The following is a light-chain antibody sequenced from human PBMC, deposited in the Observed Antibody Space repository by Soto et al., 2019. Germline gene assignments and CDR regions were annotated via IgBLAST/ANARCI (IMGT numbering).Light chain of an antibody. V-gene: IGLV2-23*01. J-gene: IGLJ2*01. Sequence: QSALTQPASVSGSPGQSSTISCTGTSSDVGNYNLVSWYQQHPGKAPKLMIYEGSKRPSGVSNRFSGSKSGNTASLTISGLQAEDEADYYCCSYAGSSIHVVFGGGTKLTVL. CDR1: SSDVGNYNL. CDR2: EGS. CDR3: CSYAGSSIHVV.